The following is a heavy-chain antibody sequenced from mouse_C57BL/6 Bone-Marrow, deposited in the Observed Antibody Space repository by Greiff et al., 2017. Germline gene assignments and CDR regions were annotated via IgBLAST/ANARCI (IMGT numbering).Heavy chain of an antibody. Sequence: EVQGVESGAELVKPGASVKLSCTASGFNIKDYYMHWVKQRTEQGLEWIGRIDPEDGETKYAPKFQGKATITADTSSNTAYLQLSSLTSEDTAVYYCARGRFTTVVADYAMDYWGQGTSVTVSS. CDR1: GFNIKDYY. CDR2: IDPEDGET. V-gene: IGHV14-2*01. D-gene: IGHD1-1*01. CDR3: ARGRFTTVVADYAMDY. J-gene: IGHJ4*01.